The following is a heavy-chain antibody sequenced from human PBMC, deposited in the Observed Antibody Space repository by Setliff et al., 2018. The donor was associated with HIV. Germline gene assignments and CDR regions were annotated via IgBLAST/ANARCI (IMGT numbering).Heavy chain of an antibody. CDR3: ARQLSNSLDY. CDR1: GYTFIDYF. CDR2: IGPRIGDT. D-gene: IGHD7-27*01. Sequence: ASVKVSCKASGYTFIDYFMHWVRQAPGQGLEWMGWIGPRIGDTKIPQRFKGRATMTRDTSINTAYMELSRLRSDDTAVYYCARQLSNSLDYWGQGTLVTVSS. V-gene: IGHV1-2*02. J-gene: IGHJ4*02.